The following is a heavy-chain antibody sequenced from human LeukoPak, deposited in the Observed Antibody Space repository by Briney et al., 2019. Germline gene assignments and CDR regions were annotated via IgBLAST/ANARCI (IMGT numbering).Heavy chain of an antibody. CDR1: GYTFTGYY. J-gene: IGHJ6*03. CDR3: ARSEQFPYYMDV. V-gene: IGHV1-2*02. D-gene: IGHD6-19*01. CDR2: IYPNSGGT. Sequence: ASVKVSCKASGYTFTGYYMHWVRQAPGQGLEWMGWIYPNSGGTNYAQKFQGRVTMTRDTSISTAYMELSRLRSDDTAVYYCARSEQFPYYMDVWGKGTTVTVSS.